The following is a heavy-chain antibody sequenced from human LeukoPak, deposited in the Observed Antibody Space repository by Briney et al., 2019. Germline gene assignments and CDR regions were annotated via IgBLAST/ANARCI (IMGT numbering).Heavy chain of an antibody. V-gene: IGHV4-59*01. J-gene: IGHJ3*02. CDR1: GGSISSYY. CDR3: ARDPSFLGYSYGHPFDI. CDR2: IYYSGST. D-gene: IGHD5-18*01. Sequence: PSETLSLTCTVSGGSISSYYWSWIRQPPGKGLEWIGYIYYSGSTNYNPSLKSRVTISVDTSKNQFSLKLSSVTADTAVYYCARDPSFLGYSYGHPFDIWGQGTMVTVSS.